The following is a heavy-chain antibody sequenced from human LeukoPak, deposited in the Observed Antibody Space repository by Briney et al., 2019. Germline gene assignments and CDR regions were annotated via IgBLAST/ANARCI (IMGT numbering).Heavy chain of an antibody. V-gene: IGHV3-23*01. CDR3: ARDPNGDYIGTFDM. Sequence: GGCLRLSCAASEFTFSSYGMSWVRQAPGKGLEWVLSISGSGGSTQYADSVQGRFAISRDNSKNTLYLQMNSLRVEDTSMYFCARDPNGDYIGTFDMWGRGTMVTVSS. CDR2: ISGSGGST. CDR1: EFTFSSYG. J-gene: IGHJ3*02. D-gene: IGHD4-17*01.